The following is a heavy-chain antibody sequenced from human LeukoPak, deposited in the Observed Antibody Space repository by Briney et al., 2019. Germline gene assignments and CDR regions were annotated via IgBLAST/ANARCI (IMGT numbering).Heavy chain of an antibody. CDR1: GFTFTTYA. V-gene: IGHV3-7*03. J-gene: IGHJ4*02. Sequence: PGGSLRLSCAASGFTFTTYAMNWVRQAPGKGLEWVAHIKQDGSENDYVDSVKGQFTISRDNAKNSMYLQMNSLRAEDTAVYYCARGLLGDWGQGTLVTVSS. CDR3: ARGLLGD. D-gene: IGHD3-10*01. CDR2: IKQDGSEN.